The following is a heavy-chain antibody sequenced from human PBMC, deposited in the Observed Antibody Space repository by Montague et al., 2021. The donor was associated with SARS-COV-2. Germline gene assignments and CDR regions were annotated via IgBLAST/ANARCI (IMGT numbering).Heavy chain of an antibody. Sequence: SETLSLTCAVYGGSFSDYHWSWIRQPPGGGLEWIGRINHGGSTKYNPSLKSRVTISIDTSENQFSLKLSSVTAADTAVYYCARGTPGYWGQGTLVTVSS. CDR1: GGSFSDYH. CDR2: INHGGST. D-gene: IGHD2-2*03. CDR3: ARGTPGY. J-gene: IGHJ4*02. V-gene: IGHV4-34*01.